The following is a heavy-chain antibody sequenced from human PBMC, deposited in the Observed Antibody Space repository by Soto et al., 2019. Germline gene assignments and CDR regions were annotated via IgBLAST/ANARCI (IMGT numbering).Heavy chain of an antibody. CDR3: AMLLRYDILTGYLNYFDY. Sequence: GGSLRLSCAASGFTFSSYAMSWVRQAPGKGLEWVSAFRGDGTGAHYADSVKGRFTISRDNSKNTLYLHMNSLRAEDTAVYYCAMLLRYDILTGYLNYFDYWGKGTLVTVSS. V-gene: IGHV3-23*01. CDR1: GFTFSSYA. D-gene: IGHD3-9*01. CDR2: FRGDGTGA. J-gene: IGHJ4*02.